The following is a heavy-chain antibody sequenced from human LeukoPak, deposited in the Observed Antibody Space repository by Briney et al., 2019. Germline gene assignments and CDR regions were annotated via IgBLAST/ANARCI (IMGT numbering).Heavy chain of an antibody. CDR3: AAGGYQLLPT. Sequence: ASVKVSCKVSGYTLTELSMHWVRQAPGKGLERMGGFDPEDGETIYAHKFQGRVTMTEDTSTDTAYIELSRLRSEDTAVYYGAAGGYQLLPTWGQGTLVTVSS. D-gene: IGHD2-2*01. J-gene: IGHJ4*02. V-gene: IGHV1-24*01. CDR2: FDPEDGET. CDR1: GYTLTELS.